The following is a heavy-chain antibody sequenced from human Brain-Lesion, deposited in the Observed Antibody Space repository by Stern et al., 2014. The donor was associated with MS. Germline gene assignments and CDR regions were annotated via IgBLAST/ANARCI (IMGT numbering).Heavy chain of an antibody. D-gene: IGHD3-3*01. J-gene: IGHJ6*02. CDR1: GYIFTGYY. Sequence: QVQLVQSGAEVKKPGASVKVSCKTSGYIFTGYYIHWVRQAHGQGLEWMAWINPNTGGATYAQKFQGRVTMSRDTSISTAYVEVSSLTSDDTAVYYCARDQRGITIFGVVTDYYYLGMDVWGQGTTVTVSS. CDR2: INPNTGGA. CDR3: ARDQRGITIFGVVTDYYYLGMDV. V-gene: IGHV1-2*02.